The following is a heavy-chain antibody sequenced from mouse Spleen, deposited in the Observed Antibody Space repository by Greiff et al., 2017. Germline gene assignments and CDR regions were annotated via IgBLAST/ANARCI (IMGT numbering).Heavy chain of an antibody. CDR3: SRGGLRYPPDF. CDR1: GYSFSGYY. D-gene: IGHD1-1*01. CDR2: INPTTGGS. V-gene: IGHV1-43*01. Sequence: EVQLQQSGPEVVKPGTSVRISCKASGYSFSGYYIHWVRQRSEKSLEWIGEINPTTGGSSNNQKFEDKATLTVDKSSSTAYLQLKSLTSEDSAVYYCSRGGLRYPPDFWGQGTTLTVSP. J-gene: IGHJ2*01.